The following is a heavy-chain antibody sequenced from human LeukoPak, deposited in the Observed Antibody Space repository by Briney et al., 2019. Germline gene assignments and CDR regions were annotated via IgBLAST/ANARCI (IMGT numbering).Heavy chain of an antibody. Sequence: TGGSLRLSCAGSGFAFSDYYMTWIRQAPGRGLEFISYISGSGNSIVYADSVKGRFTISRDNAKNSLYLQMKSLRDEDTAVYYCAREPRLAVYWGQGTLVTVSS. CDR2: ISGSGNSI. D-gene: IGHD6-19*01. CDR3: AREPRLAVY. CDR1: GFAFSDYY. J-gene: IGHJ4*02. V-gene: IGHV3-11*01.